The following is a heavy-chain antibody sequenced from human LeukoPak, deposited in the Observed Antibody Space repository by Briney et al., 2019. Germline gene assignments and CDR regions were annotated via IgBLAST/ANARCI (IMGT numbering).Heavy chain of an antibody. CDR1: GGSISSNNW. Sequence: SGTLSLTCAVSGGSISSNNWWSWVRQPPGKGLEWIGEIYHSGNNNYNPSLKSRVTISVDKSRNQFSLKLGSVTAADTAVYYCARDRGYSYGRHFDYWGQGTLVTVSP. J-gene: IGHJ4*02. CDR3: ARDRGYSYGRHFDY. CDR2: IYHSGNN. V-gene: IGHV4-4*02. D-gene: IGHD5-18*01.